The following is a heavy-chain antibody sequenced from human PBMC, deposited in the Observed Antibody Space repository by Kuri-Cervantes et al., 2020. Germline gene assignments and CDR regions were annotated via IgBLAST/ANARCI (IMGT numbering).Heavy chain of an antibody. CDR2: IYYSGST. J-gene: IGHJ1*01. CDR1: GGSISSGDYY. Sequence: SCTVSGGSISSGDYYWSWIRQPPGKGLEWIGYIYYSGSTYYNPSLKSRVTISVDTSKNQFSLKLSSVTAADTAVYYCASYCSGGSCYSGYFQHWGQGTLVTVSS. D-gene: IGHD2-15*01. CDR3: ASYCSGGSCYSGYFQH. V-gene: IGHV4-30-4*01.